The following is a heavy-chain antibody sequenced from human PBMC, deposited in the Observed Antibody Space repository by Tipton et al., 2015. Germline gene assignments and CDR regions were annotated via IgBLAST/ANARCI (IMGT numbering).Heavy chain of an antibody. V-gene: IGHV1-18*01. CDR1: GYTFDTYY. CDR2: ISAYSGNT. CDR3: ARGDSSGPDY. D-gene: IGHD6-19*01. Sequence: QLVQSGAEMKKPGASLKISCKASGYTFDTYYINWVRQAPGQGLEWMGWISAYSGNTNYAQRFQGRVTMTSDTSTNTAYMELRSLRFDDTAVYYCARGDSSGPDYWGQGTLVTVSS. J-gene: IGHJ4*02.